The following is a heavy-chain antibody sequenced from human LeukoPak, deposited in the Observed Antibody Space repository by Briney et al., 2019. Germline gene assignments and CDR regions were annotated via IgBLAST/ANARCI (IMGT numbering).Heavy chain of an antibody. CDR1: GFTFSSYA. D-gene: IGHD3-10*01. CDR2: ISGSGGST. J-gene: IGHJ6*02. V-gene: IGHV3-23*01. CDR3: AKDLWFGELFAPTFYYYYGMDV. Sequence: GGSLRLSCAASGFTFSSYAMSWVRQAPGKGLEWVSAISGSGGSTYYADSAKGRFTISRDNSKNTLYLQMNSLRAEDTAVYYCAKDLWFGELFAPTFYYYYGMDVWGQGTTVTVPS.